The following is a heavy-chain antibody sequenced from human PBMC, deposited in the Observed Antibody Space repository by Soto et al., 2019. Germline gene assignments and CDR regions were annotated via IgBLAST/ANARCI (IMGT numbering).Heavy chain of an antibody. CDR3: ARLPITMIVVEPTWDYGMDV. V-gene: IGHV1-46*01. J-gene: IGHJ6*02. CDR2: INPSGGST. Sequence: GASVKVSCKASGYTLTSYYMHWVPQAPGQGLEWMGIINPSGGSTSYAQKFQGRVTMTRDTSTSTVYMELSSLRSEDTAVYYCARLPITMIVVEPTWDYGMDVWGQGTTVTVSS. CDR1: GYTLTSYY. D-gene: IGHD3-22*01.